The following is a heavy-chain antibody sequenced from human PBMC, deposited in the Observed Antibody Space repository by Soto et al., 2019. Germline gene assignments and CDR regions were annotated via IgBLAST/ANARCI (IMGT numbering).Heavy chain of an antibody. CDR1: GFTVSNNH. D-gene: IGHD5-18*01. Sequence: VQLVESGGGLIQPGGSLRLSCAASGFTVSNNHMTWVRQAPGRGPEWVSTIYYNGNTFYADSVKGRFTISRDNSKNIQYLQMNSLRAEDTALYYCAKGGDTAKDGYWGQGTLVTVSS. CDR3: AKGGDTAKDGY. V-gene: IGHV3-53*01. J-gene: IGHJ4*02. CDR2: IYYNGNT.